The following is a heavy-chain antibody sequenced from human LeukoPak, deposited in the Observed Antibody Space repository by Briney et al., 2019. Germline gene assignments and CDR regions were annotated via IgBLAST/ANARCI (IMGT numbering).Heavy chain of an antibody. CDR3: ARATSGSYYYFDS. V-gene: IGHV4-4*07. Sequence: SETLSLTCTVSGGSISSYHWSWIRQPAGKGLEWIGRIYSSGDTNYSPSLKSRVTMSVDTSKNQFSLKLSSVTAADTALYYCARATSGSYYYFDSWGRGTLVTVSS. J-gene: IGHJ4*02. CDR2: IYSSGDT. CDR1: GGSISSYH. D-gene: IGHD3-10*01.